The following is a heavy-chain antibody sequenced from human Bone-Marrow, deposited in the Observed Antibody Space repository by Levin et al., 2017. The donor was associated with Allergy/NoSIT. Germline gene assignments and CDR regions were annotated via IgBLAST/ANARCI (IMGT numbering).Heavy chain of an antibody. CDR1: GFSFRSFG. J-gene: IGHJ5*02. CDR3: VRDRFTTTTT. V-gene: IGHV3-48*01. CDR2: IDRESSTF. Sequence: GGSLRLSCVGSGFSFRSFGMNWVRQAPGKGLEWVSYIDRESSTFYYAESVKGRFSISRDNAKNSVFLRMNSLTVEDTAVDYCVRDRFTTTTTWGQGVLVTVSS. D-gene: IGHD3-22*01.